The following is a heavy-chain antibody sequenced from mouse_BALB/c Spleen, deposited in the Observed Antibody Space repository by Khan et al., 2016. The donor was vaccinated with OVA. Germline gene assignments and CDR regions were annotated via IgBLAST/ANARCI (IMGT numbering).Heavy chain of an antibody. CDR1: GFTFRSFG. CDR3: AIARYGYGFAS. V-gene: IGHV5-17*02. D-gene: IGHD1-2*01. J-gene: IGHJ3*01. CDR2: IGSDSSTI. Sequence: EVQLVESGGGLVQPGGSRKLSCTASGFTFRSFGMHWVRQAPEKGLEWVAYIGSDSSTIYYADTVKGRFPISRDNPKNTLLLQLTSLRSEDTAMYYCAIARYGYGFASWGQGTLVTVSA.